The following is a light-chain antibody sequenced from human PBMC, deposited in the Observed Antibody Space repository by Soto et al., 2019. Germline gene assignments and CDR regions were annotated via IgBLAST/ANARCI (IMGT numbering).Light chain of an antibody. CDR3: QHYGGLPIT. CDR1: QSVGSL. J-gene: IGKJ5*01. V-gene: IGKV3-20*01. CDR2: RAS. Sequence: EIVLTQSPPTLSVSPGEGATLSCRASQSVGSLLAWYQQKPGQAPRLLIYRASTRATGIPDRFSGSGSGTDFTLTISRLEPEDFALYYCQHYGGLPITFGQGTRLEI.